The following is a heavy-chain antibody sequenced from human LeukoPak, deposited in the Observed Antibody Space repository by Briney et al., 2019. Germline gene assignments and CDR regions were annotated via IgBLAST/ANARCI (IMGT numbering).Heavy chain of an antibody. J-gene: IGHJ2*01. V-gene: IGHV1-69*04. CDR1: GGTFISYA. CDR2: IIPIFGVA. Sequence: SVKVSCKASGGTFISYAISWVRQAPGQGLEWMGRIIPIFGVANYAQKFQGRVTITADKSTSTAYMELSSLRSEDTAVYYCAGLRKNGYFDLWGRGTLVTVSS. CDR3: AGLRKNGYFDL.